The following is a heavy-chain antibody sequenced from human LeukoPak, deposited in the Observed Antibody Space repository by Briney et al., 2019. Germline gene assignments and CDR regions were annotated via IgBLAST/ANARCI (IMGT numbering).Heavy chain of an antibody. CDR3: ANIFGGNSHRSDY. V-gene: IGHV3-15*01. CDR2: IKTKTDGGTT. D-gene: IGHD4-23*01. J-gene: IGHJ4*02. Sequence: GGSLRLSCAASGFTFSSAWMSWVRQAPGQGLEWLGRIKTKTDGGTTDYAASVKGRFTISRDDSKDTLYLQMNSLKSDDTAVYYCANIFGGNSHRSDYWGQGTLVTVSS. CDR1: GFTFSSAW.